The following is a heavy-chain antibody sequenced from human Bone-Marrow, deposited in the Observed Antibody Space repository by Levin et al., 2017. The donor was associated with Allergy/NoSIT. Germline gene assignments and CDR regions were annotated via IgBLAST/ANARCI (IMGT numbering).Heavy chain of an antibody. CDR1: GFTFSSYG. D-gene: IGHD3-10*01. CDR2: ISYDGSNK. Sequence: SCAASGFTFSSYGMHWVRQAPGKGLEWVAVISYDGSNKYYADSVKGRFTISRDNSKNTLYLQMNSLRAEDTAVYYCAKDRYGSGSYYMEYWGQGTLVTVSS. J-gene: IGHJ4*02. V-gene: IGHV3-30*18. CDR3: AKDRYGSGSYYMEY.